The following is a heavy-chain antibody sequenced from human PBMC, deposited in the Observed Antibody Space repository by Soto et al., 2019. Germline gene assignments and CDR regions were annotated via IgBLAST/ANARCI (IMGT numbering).Heavy chain of an antibody. Sequence: QVQLVESGGGVVQPGRSLRLSCAASEFTFSRHGMHWVRQAPGKGLQWVEVIWSDGSNEVYADSVKGRFIISRDNSKNILYLQMNSLRAEDTAVYYCARERTFGDNKHNYMDVWGTGITVTVSS. D-gene: IGHD3-10*01. CDR3: ARERTFGDNKHNYMDV. J-gene: IGHJ6*03. V-gene: IGHV3-33*01. CDR1: EFTFSRHG. CDR2: IWSDGSNE.